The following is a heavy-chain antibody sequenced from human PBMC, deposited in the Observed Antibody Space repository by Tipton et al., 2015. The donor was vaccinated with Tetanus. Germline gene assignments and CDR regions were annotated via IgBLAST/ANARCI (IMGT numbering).Heavy chain of an antibody. Sequence: TLSLTCTVSGGSISSGTFYWDWLRQPTGKPLEWIGNIYYTGTTLQNPSLKGRVTMSLDRSKNQFYLKLRSVTAEDTAVYFCSRTEVNWFDPWGQGILVTVSS. CDR1: GGSISSGTFY. J-gene: IGHJ5*02. V-gene: IGHV4-39*01. CDR3: SRTEVNWFDP. CDR2: IYYTGTT.